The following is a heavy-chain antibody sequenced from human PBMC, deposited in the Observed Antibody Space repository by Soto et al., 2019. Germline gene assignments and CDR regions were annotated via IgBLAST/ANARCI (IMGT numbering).Heavy chain of an antibody. CDR2: ISAYNGNT. CDR3: ARDAPTIAAQDDY. Sequence: PSVKVSCKASGYTFSSYAMHWVRQFPGQRLEWMGWISAYNGNTNYAQKLQGRVTMTRDTSTSTAYMELRSLRSDDTAVYYCARDAPTIAAQDDYWGQGTLVTVSS. J-gene: IGHJ4*02. D-gene: IGHD6-13*01. CDR1: GYTFSSYA. V-gene: IGHV1-18*01.